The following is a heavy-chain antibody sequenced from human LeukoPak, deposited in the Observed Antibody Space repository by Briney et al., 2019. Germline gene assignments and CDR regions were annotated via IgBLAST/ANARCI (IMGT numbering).Heavy chain of an antibody. CDR1: GGSFSGYY. D-gene: IGHD2-2*02. CDR2: INHSGST. J-gene: IGHJ4*02. V-gene: IGHV4-34*01. Sequence: SETLSLTCAVYGGSFSGYYWSWIRQPPGKGLEWIGEINHSGSTDYNPSLKSRVTLSVDTSKNQFSLKLSSVTAADTAVYYCARPNHKDHCSSTSCYRYFDYWGQGTLVTVSS. CDR3: ARPNHKDHCSSTSCYRYFDY.